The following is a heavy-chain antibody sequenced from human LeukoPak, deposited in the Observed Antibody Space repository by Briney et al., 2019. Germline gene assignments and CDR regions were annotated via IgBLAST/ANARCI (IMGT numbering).Heavy chain of an antibody. CDR3: ARYYDFWSGYYFDY. D-gene: IGHD3-3*01. CDR2: IFYSGST. Sequence: PSATLSLTCTVSGGSISSYYWSSIRHPPRKGPEWDGYIFYSGSTNYNPSLKSRVTMSVDTSKNQFSLKLSSVTAADTAVYYCARYYDFWSGYYFDYWGQGTLVTVSS. V-gene: IGHV4-59*01. J-gene: IGHJ4*02. CDR1: GGSISSYY.